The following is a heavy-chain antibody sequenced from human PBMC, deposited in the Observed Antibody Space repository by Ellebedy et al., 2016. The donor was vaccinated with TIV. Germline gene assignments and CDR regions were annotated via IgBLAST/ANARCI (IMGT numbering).Heavy chain of an antibody. Sequence: ASVKVSCKASGYTFTSYGLCWVRQAPGQGLEWMGWISAYNGNTNYAQKLQGRVTMTTDTSTSTAYMELRSLRSDDTAVYYCARDIAVAAYYYYGMDVWGQGTTVTVSS. J-gene: IGHJ6*02. V-gene: IGHV1-18*04. CDR3: ARDIAVAAYYYYGMDV. CDR1: GYTFTSYG. D-gene: IGHD6-19*01. CDR2: ISAYNGNT.